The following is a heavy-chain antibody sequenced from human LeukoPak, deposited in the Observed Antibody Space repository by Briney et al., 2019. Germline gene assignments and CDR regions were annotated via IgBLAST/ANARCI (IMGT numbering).Heavy chain of an antibody. D-gene: IGHD3-10*01. Sequence: ASVKVSCKASGYTFTSYAMHWVRQAPGQRLEGMGWINAGNGNTKYSQKFQGRVTITRDTSASTAYMELSSLRSEDTAVYYCARDRVTMVRGVIILSAYWGQGTLVTVSS. V-gene: IGHV1-3*01. CDR3: ARDRVTMVRGVIILSAY. CDR1: GYTFTSYA. J-gene: IGHJ4*02. CDR2: INAGNGNT.